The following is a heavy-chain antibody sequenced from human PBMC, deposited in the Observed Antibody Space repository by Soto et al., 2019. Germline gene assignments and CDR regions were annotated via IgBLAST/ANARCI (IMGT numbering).Heavy chain of an antibody. CDR1: GFTFGDYA. V-gene: IGHV3-49*03. CDR3: TRANKGRYCSGGSCYSCWSEYYSYGMDV. Sequence: PGGSLRLSCTASGFTFGDYAMSWFRQAPGKGLEWVGFIRSKAYGGTTEYAASVKGRFTISRDDSKSIAYLQMNSLKTEDTAVYYCTRANKGRYCSGGSCYSCWSEYYSYGMDVLGQGTTVTVSS. CDR2: IRSKAYGGTT. J-gene: IGHJ6*02. D-gene: IGHD2-15*01.